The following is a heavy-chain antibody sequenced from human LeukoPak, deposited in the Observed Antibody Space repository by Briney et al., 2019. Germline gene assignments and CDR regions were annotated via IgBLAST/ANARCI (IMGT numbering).Heavy chain of an antibody. J-gene: IGHJ4*02. CDR3: AGRHDYGADY. Sequence: SETLSLTCTVSGGSISNSYWSWVRQPPGKGLEWIGHIYSSGSTTYSPSLKSRVTMSVDTSKNQSSLKLTSVTAADTAVYYCAGRHDYGADYWGQGTLVTVSS. D-gene: IGHD4/OR15-4a*01. CDR1: GGSISNSY. V-gene: IGHV4-59*08. CDR2: IYSSGST.